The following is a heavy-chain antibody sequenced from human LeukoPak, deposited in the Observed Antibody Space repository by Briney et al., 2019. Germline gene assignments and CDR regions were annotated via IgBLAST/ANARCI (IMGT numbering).Heavy chain of an antibody. CDR2: IYYSGST. Sequence: SETLSLTCTVSGGSISSYYWSWIRQPPGKGLEWIGSIYYSGSTYYNPSLKSRVTISVDTSKNQFSLKLSSVTAADTAVYYCARGKTPYSSSWWGQNGAFDIWGQGTMVTVSS. CDR3: ARGKTPYSSSWWGQNGAFDI. D-gene: IGHD6-13*01. V-gene: IGHV4-59*12. CDR1: GGSISSYY. J-gene: IGHJ3*02.